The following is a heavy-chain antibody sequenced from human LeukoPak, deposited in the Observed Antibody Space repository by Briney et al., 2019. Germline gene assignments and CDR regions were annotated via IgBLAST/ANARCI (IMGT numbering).Heavy chain of an antibody. CDR2: IYYSGST. J-gene: IGHJ4*02. CDR1: GGFISSYY. Sequence: SETLSLTCTVSGGFISSYYWSWIRQPPGKGLEWIGYIYYSGSTNYNPSLKSRVTISVDTSKNQFSLKLSSVTAADTAVYYCARDDGTVTPFDYWGQGTLVTVSS. V-gene: IGHV4-59*13. CDR3: ARDDGTVTPFDY. D-gene: IGHD4-17*01.